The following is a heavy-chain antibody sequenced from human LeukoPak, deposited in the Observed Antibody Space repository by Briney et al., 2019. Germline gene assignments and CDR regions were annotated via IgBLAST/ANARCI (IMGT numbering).Heavy chain of an antibody. J-gene: IGHJ6*03. CDR3: ARSGPLWSGYYTGDYYYYMDV. D-gene: IGHD3-3*01. CDR1: GYTFTSYD. CDR2: MNPNSGNT. Sequence: GASVKVSCKASGYTFTSYDINWVRQATGQGLEWMGWMNPNSGNTGYAQKFQGRVTITRNTSISTAYMELSSLRSEDTAVYYCARSGPLWSGYYTGDYYYYMDVWGKGTTVTVSS. V-gene: IGHV1-8*03.